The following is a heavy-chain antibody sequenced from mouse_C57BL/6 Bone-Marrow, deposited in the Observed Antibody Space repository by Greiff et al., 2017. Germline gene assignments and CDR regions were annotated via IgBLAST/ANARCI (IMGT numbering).Heavy chain of an antibody. V-gene: IGHV1-69*01. CDR2: IDPSDSYT. CDR1: GYTFTSYW. D-gene: IGHD1-1*01. Sequence: VHLQQPGAELVMPGASVKLSCKASGYTFTSYWMHWVKQRPGQGLEWIGEIDPSDSYTNYNQKFKGKSTLTVDKSSSTAYMQLSSLTSEDSAVYYCARSFYYYGSSPWFAYWGQGTLVTVSA. CDR3: ARSFYYYGSSPWFAY. J-gene: IGHJ3*01.